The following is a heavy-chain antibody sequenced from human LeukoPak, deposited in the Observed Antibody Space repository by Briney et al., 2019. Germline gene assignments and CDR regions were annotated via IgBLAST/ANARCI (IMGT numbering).Heavy chain of an antibody. D-gene: IGHD1-1*01. Sequence: PGGSLRVSCAASGFTFTSYCMSWVRQAPGKGLEWVSNIKQDGSEKYYVDSVKGGFTISRDNAKNSLYLQMNSLRAEDTAVYYCARGTLGTYAFDIWGQGTMVTVSS. J-gene: IGHJ3*02. CDR3: ARGTLGTYAFDI. CDR1: GFTFTSYC. V-gene: IGHV3-7*01. CDR2: IKQDGSEK.